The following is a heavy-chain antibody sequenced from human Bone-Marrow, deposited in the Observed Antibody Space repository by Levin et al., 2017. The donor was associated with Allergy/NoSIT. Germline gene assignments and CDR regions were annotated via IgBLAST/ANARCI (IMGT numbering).Heavy chain of an antibody. CDR3: ARGFDY. Sequence: GESLKISCKASGYTFTDYGISWVRQAPGQGLEWMGWINVNNGHTNYVQKFQGRVTMTTDTSTSTAYMELRSLRSDDTAIYYCARGFDYWGQGTLVTVST. CDR1: GYTFTDYG. J-gene: IGHJ4*02. CDR2: INVNNGHT. V-gene: IGHV1-18*01.